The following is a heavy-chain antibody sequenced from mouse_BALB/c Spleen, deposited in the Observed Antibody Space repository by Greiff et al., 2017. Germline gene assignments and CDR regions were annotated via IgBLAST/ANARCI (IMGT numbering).Heavy chain of an antibody. D-gene: IGHD2-3*01. CDR1: GYAFTSYN. CDR3: ERSGDGGYYGGWFAY. CDR2: IDPYNGGT. J-gene: IGHJ3*01. V-gene: IGHV1S135*01. Sequence: EVQLQQSGPELVKPGASVKVSCKASGYAFTSYNMYWVKQSHGKSLEWIGYIDPYNGGTSYNQKFKGKATLTVDKSSSTAYMHLNSLTSEESAVYDCERSGDGGYYGGWFAYWGQGTLVTVSA.